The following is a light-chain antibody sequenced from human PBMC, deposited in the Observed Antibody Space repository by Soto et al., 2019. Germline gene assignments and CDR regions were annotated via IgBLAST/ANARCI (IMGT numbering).Light chain of an antibody. CDR3: QQYGASPKT. CDR2: AAS. J-gene: IGKJ1*01. V-gene: IGKV3-20*01. Sequence: EIVLTQSPATLSLSPGERATLSCRASQSISRGYLAWYQQKPGQAPRLLIYAASTRATGIPDRFSGSGSGTDFTLTISRLEPEDFAVYYCQQYGASPKTFGQGTKVDIK. CDR1: QSISRGY.